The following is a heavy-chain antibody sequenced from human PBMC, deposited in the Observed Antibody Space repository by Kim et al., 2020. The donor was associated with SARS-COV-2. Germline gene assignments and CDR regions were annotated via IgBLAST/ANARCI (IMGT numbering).Heavy chain of an antibody. D-gene: IGHD1-26*01. CDR1: GGTFSSYA. V-gene: IGHV1-69*13. CDR3: ARPWEGGYYGMDV. Sequence: SVKVSCKASGGTFSSYAISWVRQAPGQGLVWMGGIIPIFGKTNYAQKFQGRVTITADDSTSTAYMELSSLRSEDTAVYYCARPWEGGYYGMDVWGQGTTVTVSS. J-gene: IGHJ6*02. CDR2: IIPIFGKT.